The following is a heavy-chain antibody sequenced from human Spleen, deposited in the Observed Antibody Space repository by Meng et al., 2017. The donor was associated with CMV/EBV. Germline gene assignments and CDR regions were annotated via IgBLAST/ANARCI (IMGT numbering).Heavy chain of an antibody. CDR3: ARSFDY. Sequence: WIRQPPGKALEWVTFIRTDGSNKYYADSVKGRFTVSRDNSKNTLYLQMNTLRVEDTAVYYCARSFDYWGQGTLVTVSS. J-gene: IGHJ4*02. CDR2: IRTDGSNK. V-gene: IGHV3-30*02.